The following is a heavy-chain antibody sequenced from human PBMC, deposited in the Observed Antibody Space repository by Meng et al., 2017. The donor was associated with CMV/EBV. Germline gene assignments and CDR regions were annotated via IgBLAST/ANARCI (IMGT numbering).Heavy chain of an antibody. CDR2: IYYSGST. D-gene: IGHD2-2*01. J-gene: IGHJ4*02. CDR3: ARDLGHCSSTSCSDY. CDR1: GGSISSSSYY. V-gene: IGHV4-39*07. Sequence: GSLRLSCTVSGGSISSSSYYWGWIRQPPGKGREWIGSIYYSGSTYYNPSLKSRVTISVDTSKNQFSLKLSSVTAADTAVYYCARDLGHCSSTSCSDYWGQGTLVTVSS.